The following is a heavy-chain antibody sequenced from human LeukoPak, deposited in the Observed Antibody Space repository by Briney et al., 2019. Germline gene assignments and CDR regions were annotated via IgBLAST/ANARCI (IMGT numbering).Heavy chain of an antibody. J-gene: IGHJ2*01. CDR2: IHSGGNT. CDR3: ARTASWGIMDCYLDY. D-gene: IGHD2-21*02. V-gene: IGHV3-53*01. Sequence: GGSLRLSCAASGFIVSVSYLTWVRQAPGKGLEWVSFIHSGGNTYYADSVKGRFTISRDISENTLYLQMNTLRVEDTDVYYCARTASWGIMDCYLDYWGRGTLVVVSS. CDR1: GFIVSVSY.